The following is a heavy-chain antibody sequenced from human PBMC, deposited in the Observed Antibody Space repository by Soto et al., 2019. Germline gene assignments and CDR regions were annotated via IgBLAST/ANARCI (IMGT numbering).Heavy chain of an antibody. Sequence: ASVKVSCKASGYTFTSYYMHWVRQAPGQGLEWMGIINPSGGTALYATSMKGRFTISRDDSKNTLYLQINNLKTEDTGVYYCTTPDLVASGDTWGQGTMVTVSS. J-gene: IGHJ3*02. V-gene: IGHV1-46*04. CDR2: INPSGGTA. CDR3: TTPDLVASGDT. CDR1: GYTFTSYY. D-gene: IGHD2-8*02.